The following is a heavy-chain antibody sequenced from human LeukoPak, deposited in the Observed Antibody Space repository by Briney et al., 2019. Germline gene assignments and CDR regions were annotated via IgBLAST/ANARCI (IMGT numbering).Heavy chain of an antibody. CDR2: LFPGGTT. Sequence: PGGSLRLSCVASGFSVNGSYMTWVRQPPGKGLQWVSHLFPGGTTYYADSVKGRFTISRDNSKNTLFLQMNTLRAEDTAVFYCARGDKQLVFNRNKGGFDPWGQGTLVTVSS. J-gene: IGHJ5*02. V-gene: IGHV3-66*02. D-gene: IGHD6-13*01. CDR3: ARGDKQLVFNRNKGGFDP. CDR1: GFSVNGSY.